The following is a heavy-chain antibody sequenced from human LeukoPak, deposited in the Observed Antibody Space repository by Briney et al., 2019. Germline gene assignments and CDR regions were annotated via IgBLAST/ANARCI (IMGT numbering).Heavy chain of an antibody. CDR1: GFTFSSYS. V-gene: IGHV3-21*01. CDR3: ARAQDYYDSSGQARGAFDI. J-gene: IGHJ3*02. Sequence: GGSLRLSCAASGFTFSSYSMKWVRQAPGKGLEWVSSISSSSSYIYYADSVKGRFTISRDNAKISLYLQMNSLRAEDTAVYYCARAQDYYDSSGQARGAFDIWGQGTMVTVSS. D-gene: IGHD3-22*01. CDR2: ISSSSSYI.